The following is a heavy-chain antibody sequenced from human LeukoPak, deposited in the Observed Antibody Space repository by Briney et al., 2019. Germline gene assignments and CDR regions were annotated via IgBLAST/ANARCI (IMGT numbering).Heavy chain of an antibody. D-gene: IGHD4-17*01. J-gene: IGHJ4*02. V-gene: IGHV3-53*04. CDR2: IYSGGSA. Sequence: GGSLRLSCAASGFTVSSNYMSWVRQAPGKGLEWVSVIYSGGSARYADSVKGRFTISRHNSKNTLYLQMNSLRAEDTAVYYCARDSYGDPLGVDYWGQGTLVTVSS. CDR1: GFTVSSNY. CDR3: ARDSYGDPLGVDY.